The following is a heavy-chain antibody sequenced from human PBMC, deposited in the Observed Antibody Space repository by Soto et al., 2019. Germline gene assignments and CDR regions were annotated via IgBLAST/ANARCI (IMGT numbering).Heavy chain of an antibody. J-gene: IGHJ4*02. CDR1: GFTFSSYA. CDR2: ISGSGGST. CDR3: AKKGYYYDSSGYSSDYFDY. V-gene: IGHV3-23*01. D-gene: IGHD3-22*01. Sequence: EVQLLESGGGLVQPGGSLRLSCAASGFTFSSYAMSWVRQAPGKGLEWVSAISGSGGSTYYADSVKGRFTISRDNSKNTLYLQMNSLRAEDKAVYYCAKKGYYYDSSGYSSDYFDYWGQGTLVTVSS.